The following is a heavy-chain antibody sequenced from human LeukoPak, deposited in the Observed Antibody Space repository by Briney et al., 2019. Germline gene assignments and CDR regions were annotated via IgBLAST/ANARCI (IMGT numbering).Heavy chain of an antibody. V-gene: IGHV3-7*03. CDR3: AIHDVNDSSGYYYDY. D-gene: IGHD3-22*01. CDR2: IKQDGSEK. Sequence: PGGSLRLSCAASGFTFSSYWMSWVRQAPGKGLEWVANIKQDGSEKYYVDSVKGRFTISRDNAKNSVYLQMNSLRAEDTAVYYCAIHDVNDSSGYYYDYWGQGTLVTVSS. J-gene: IGHJ4*02. CDR1: GFTFSSYW.